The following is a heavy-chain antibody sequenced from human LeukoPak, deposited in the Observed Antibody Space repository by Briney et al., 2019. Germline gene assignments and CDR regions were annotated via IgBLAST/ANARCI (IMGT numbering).Heavy chain of an antibody. CDR1: GDSLSDYY. V-gene: IGHV4-59*01. CDR2: IYYSGST. D-gene: IGHD6-13*01. CDR3: ARAGYGSTWFQN. Sequence: SETLSLTCSVSGDSLSDYYWSWIRQPPGRGLEWSGSIYYSGSTNYNPSLKSRLTISVGTSKNQFSLKLSSVTTADTAVYFCARAGYGSTWFQNWGQGTLVTVSS. J-gene: IGHJ1*01.